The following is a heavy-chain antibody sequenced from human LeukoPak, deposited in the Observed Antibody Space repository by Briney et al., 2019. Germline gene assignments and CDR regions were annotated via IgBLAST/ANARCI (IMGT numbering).Heavy chain of an antibody. CDR2: INPNSGGT. J-gene: IGHJ4*02. CDR3: ARAPRYSGSFPFDY. Sequence: ASVKVSCKASGYTFTAYYMHWVRQAPGQGLEWMGWINPNSGGTDYAQKFQGRVTMNRDTSITTAYVELSGLRSDDTAVYYCARAPRYSGSFPFDYWGQGTLVTVSS. CDR1: GYTFTAYY. D-gene: IGHD1-26*01. V-gene: IGHV1-2*02.